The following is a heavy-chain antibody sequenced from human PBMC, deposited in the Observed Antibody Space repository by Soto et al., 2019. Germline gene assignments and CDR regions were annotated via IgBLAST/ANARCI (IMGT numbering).Heavy chain of an antibody. CDR1: GFTFSDYY. V-gene: IGHV3-11*05. D-gene: IGHD2-15*01. Sequence: PGGSLRLSCAASGFTFSDYYMSWIRQAPGKGLEWDSYISSSSSYTNYADSVKGRFTISRDNAKNSLYLQINSLRVEDMAVYYCTRDRVDCSGGSCYSHDFDYWGQGT. J-gene: IGHJ4*02. CDR2: ISSSSSYT. CDR3: TRDRVDCSGGSCYSHDFDY.